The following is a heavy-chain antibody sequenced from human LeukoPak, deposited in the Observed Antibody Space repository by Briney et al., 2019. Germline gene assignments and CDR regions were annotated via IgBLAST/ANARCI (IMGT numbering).Heavy chain of an antibody. CDR2: IRSDGSNK. V-gene: IGHV3-30*02. CDR3: AKDDIVVVTATGFFDY. CDR1: GFTFSSYG. D-gene: IGHD2-21*02. J-gene: IGHJ4*02. Sequence: PGGSLRLSCAASGFTFSSYGMHWVRQAPDKGLEWVALIRSDGSNKYYADSVKGRFTISRDNSKNTLNLQMNSLRAEDTAVYYCAKDDIVVVTATGFFDYWGQGTLVTVSS.